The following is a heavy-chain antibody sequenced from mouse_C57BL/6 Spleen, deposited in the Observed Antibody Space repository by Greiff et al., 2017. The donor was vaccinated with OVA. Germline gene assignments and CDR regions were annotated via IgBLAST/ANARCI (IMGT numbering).Heavy chain of an antibody. CDR1: GYTFTDYE. CDR3: TRATVVAPFDY. Sequence: QVQLQQSGAELARPGASVTLSCKASGYTFTDYEMHWVKQTPVHGLEWIGAIDPETGGTAYNQKFKGKAILTADKSSSTAYMELRSLTSEDSAVYYCTRATVVAPFDYWGQGTTLTVSS. V-gene: IGHV1-15*01. D-gene: IGHD1-1*01. J-gene: IGHJ2*01. CDR2: IDPETGGT.